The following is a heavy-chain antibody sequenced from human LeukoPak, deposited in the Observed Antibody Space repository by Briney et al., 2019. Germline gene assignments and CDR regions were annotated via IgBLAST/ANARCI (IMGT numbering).Heavy chain of an antibody. V-gene: IGHV4-59*01. CDR3: ASSRGGCSSTSCYDY. J-gene: IGHJ4*02. CDR1: GGSISSYY. Sequence: PSETLSLTCTVSGGSISSYYWSWIRQPPGKGLEWIGYIYYSWSTNYNPSLKSRVTISVDTAKNQFSLKLRSVTAADTAVYYCASSRGGCSSTSCYDYWGQGPLVTVSS. CDR2: IYYSWST. D-gene: IGHD2-2*01.